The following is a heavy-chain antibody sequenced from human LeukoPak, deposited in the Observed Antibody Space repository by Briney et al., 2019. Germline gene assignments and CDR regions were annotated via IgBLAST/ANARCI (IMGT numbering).Heavy chain of an antibody. CDR3: AKGGSYAPLDI. V-gene: IGHV3-23*01. J-gene: IGHJ4*02. CDR1: GFTFSDSA. D-gene: IGHD1-26*01. CDR2: ISTSGGDA. Sequence: GRSLRLSCTVSGFTFSDSAMTWVRQAPGKGLEWVSAISTSGGDAIYTDSVKDRFTISRDNPKNTLYLQMNSLRAEDTAIYYCAKGGSYAPLDIWGQGTLVTVSS.